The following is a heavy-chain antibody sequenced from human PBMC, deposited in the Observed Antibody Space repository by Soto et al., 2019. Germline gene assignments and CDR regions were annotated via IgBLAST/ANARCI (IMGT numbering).Heavy chain of an antibody. CDR1: GYTFITSG. V-gene: IGHV1-18*01. CDR3: ARDTAMVDFDY. J-gene: IGHJ4*02. Sequence: ASVKVSCKASGYTFITSGISWVRQAPGQGLEWMGWISAYNGKTKYAQNFQDRLTMTTDTSTSTAYMELRSLRSDDTAVYYCARDTAMVDFDYWGQGTLVTVSS. D-gene: IGHD5-18*01. CDR2: ISAYNGKT.